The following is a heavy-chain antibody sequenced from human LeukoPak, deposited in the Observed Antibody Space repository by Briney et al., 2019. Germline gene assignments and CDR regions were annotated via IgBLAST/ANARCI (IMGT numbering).Heavy chain of an antibody. CDR3: ARLEDEITMIVVAAGAFDI. D-gene: IGHD3-22*01. J-gene: IGHJ3*02. CDR1: GGSISSSSYY. V-gene: IGHV4-39*01. CDR2: IYYSGST. Sequence: PSETLSLTCTVSGGSISSSSYYWGWIRQPPGKGLEWIGSIYYSGSTYYNPSLKSRVTISVDTSKNQFSLKLSPVTAADTAVYYCARLEDEITMIVVAAGAFDIWGQGTMVTVSS.